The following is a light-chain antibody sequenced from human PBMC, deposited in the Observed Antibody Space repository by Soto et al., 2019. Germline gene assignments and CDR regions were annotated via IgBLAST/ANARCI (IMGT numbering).Light chain of an antibody. J-gene: IGKJ1*01. CDR1: QSVSSSY. CDR3: QQYSTYTPRT. V-gene: IGKV3-20*01. Sequence: EIVLTQSPGTLSLSPGERATLPCRASQSVSSSYLAWYQQRPGQAPRLLIYTASSRATGIPDRFSGSGSGTEFTLTISSLQPDDFATYYCQQYSTYTPRTFGQGTKVDIK. CDR2: TAS.